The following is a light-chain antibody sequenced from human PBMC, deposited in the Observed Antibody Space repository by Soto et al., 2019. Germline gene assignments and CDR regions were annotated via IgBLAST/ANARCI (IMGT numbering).Light chain of an antibody. CDR2: VAS. Sequence: DIQMTQSPSSLSASLGDTVTISCRASQNIENYLHWYQQKAGKAPEVLLYVASVLKDGVSSRFSGSGYGTDFTLTIPHLQPEDFAMYYCQQSFSSPPITFGQGTRLDIK. V-gene: IGKV1-39*01. CDR1: QNIENY. J-gene: IGKJ5*01. CDR3: QQSFSSPPIT.